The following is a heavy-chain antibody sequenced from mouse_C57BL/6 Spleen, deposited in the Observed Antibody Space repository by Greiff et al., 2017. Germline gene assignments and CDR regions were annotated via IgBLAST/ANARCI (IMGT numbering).Heavy chain of an antibody. D-gene: IGHD1-1*01. CDR1: GYTFTSYW. CDR2: IHPNSGST. CDR3: ARDDYGSDLDY. J-gene: IGHJ4*01. Sequence: QVQLQQSGAELVKPGASVKLSCKASGYTFTSYWMHWVKQRPGQGLEWIGMIHPNSGSTNYNEKFKSKATLTVDKSSSTAYMQLSSLTSEDSAVYYCARDDYGSDLDYWGQGTSVTVSS. V-gene: IGHV1-64*01.